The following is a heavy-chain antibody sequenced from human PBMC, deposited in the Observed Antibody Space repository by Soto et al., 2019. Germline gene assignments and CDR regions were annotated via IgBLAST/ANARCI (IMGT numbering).Heavy chain of an antibody. D-gene: IGHD2-2*01. CDR1: GYTFTSYG. CDR2: ISAYNGNT. CDR3: ARVVPGAEAWFGP. Sequence: ASVKVSCKASGYTFTSYGISRVRQAPGQGLEWMGWISAYNGNTNYAQKFQGRVSMTTDTSTTTAYMELRSLRSDDTAVYYCARVVPGAEAWFGPWGQGTLVTVSS. J-gene: IGHJ5*02. V-gene: IGHV1-18*01.